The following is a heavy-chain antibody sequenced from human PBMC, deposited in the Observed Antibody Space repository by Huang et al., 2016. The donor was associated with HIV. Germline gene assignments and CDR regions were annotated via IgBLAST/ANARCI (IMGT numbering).Heavy chain of an antibody. J-gene: IGHJ4*02. CDR1: GYRFSNYW. V-gene: IGHV5-51*01. Sequence: VQLVQSGAEVKKPGESLRISCKASGYRFSNYWVAWVRQMPGKALEWLGIIDPGESKTRSSPSFEGQGTISADKSVNTAYLQWSSLKASDTAIYYCARHGAIVVVPAAMPHFDFWGPGTLVTVPS. CDR3: ARHGAIVVVPAAMPHFDF. CDR2: IDPGESKT. D-gene: IGHD2-2*01.